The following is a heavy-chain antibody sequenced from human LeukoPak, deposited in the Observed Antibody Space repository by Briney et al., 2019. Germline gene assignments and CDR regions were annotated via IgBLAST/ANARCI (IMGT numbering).Heavy chain of an antibody. CDR3: ARARPYYYDSSGYLDY. CDR1: GFTFSSYS. J-gene: IGHJ4*02. CDR2: ISSSGSTI. Sequence: GGSLRLSCAASGFTFSSYSMNWVRQAPGKGLEWVSYISSSGSTIYYADSVKGRFTISRDNAKNSLYLQMNSLRAEDTAVYYCARARPYYYDSSGYLDYWGQGTLVTVSS. V-gene: IGHV3-48*04. D-gene: IGHD3-22*01.